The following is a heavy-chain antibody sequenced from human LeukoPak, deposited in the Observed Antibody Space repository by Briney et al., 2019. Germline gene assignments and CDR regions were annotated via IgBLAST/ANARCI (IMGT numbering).Heavy chain of an antibody. V-gene: IGHV4-39*07. CDR2: IYYSGST. D-gene: IGHD3-22*01. J-gene: IGHJ4*02. CDR1: GGSISSSSCY. CDR3: ARVVDYYDSSAYYYSDYFDY. Sequence: PSETLSLTCTVSGGSISSSSCYWGWIRQPPGKGLEWIGSIYYSGSTYYNPSLKSRVTISVDTSKNQFSLKLSSVTAADTAVYYCARVVDYYDSSAYYYSDYFDYSGQGTLVTVFS.